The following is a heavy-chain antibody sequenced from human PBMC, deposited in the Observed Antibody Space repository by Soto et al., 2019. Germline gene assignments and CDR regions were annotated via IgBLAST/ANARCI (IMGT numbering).Heavy chain of an antibody. Sequence: PGWSLRLSCAASGFTFSSYAMSWVRQAPGKGLEWVSAISGSGGSTYYADSVKGRFTISRDNSKNTLYLQMNSLRAEDTAVYYCAREPWGYSGSAKHFDYWGKGGLVTVSA. J-gene: IGHJ4*02. CDR1: GFTFSSYA. V-gene: IGHV3-23*01. CDR2: ISGSGGST. D-gene: IGHD6-25*01. CDR3: AREPWGYSGSAKHFDY.